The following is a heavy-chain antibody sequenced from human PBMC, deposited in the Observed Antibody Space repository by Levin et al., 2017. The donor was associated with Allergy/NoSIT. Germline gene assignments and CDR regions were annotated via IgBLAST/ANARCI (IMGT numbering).Heavy chain of an antibody. J-gene: IGHJ3*02. CDR1: GFTFSSYA. Sequence: GESLKISCAASGFTFSSYAMSWVRQAPGKGLEWVSAISGSGGSTYYADSVKGRFTISRDNSKNTLYLQMNSLRAEDTAVYYCAKGTSSGLLGAFDIWGQGTMVTVSS. CDR2: ISGSGGST. D-gene: IGHD6-19*01. V-gene: IGHV3-23*01. CDR3: AKGTSSGLLGAFDI.